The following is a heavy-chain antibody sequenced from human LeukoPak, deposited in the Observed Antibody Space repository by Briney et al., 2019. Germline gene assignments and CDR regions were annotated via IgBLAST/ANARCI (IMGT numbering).Heavy chain of an antibody. Sequence: ASVKVSCKASGYTFTSYDINWVRQATGQGLEWMGWMNPNSGNTGYAQKFQGRVTMTRNTSISTAYMELSSLRSEDTAVYYCARAKSRAYCGGDCYSFDYWGQGTLVTISS. J-gene: IGHJ4*02. D-gene: IGHD2-21*02. V-gene: IGHV1-8*01. CDR3: ARAKSRAYCGGDCYSFDY. CDR2: MNPNSGNT. CDR1: GYTFTSYD.